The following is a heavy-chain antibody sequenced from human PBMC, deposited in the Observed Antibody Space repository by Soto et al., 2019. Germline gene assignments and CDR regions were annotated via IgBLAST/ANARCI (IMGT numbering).Heavy chain of an antibody. J-gene: IGHJ4*02. V-gene: IGHV2-5*02. CDR3: AHRRPDDFWDY. D-gene: IGHD3-3*01. CDR1: GFSLSTSGVG. CDR2: IYWDDDK. Sequence: QITLKESGPTLVKPTQTLTLTCTFSGFSLSTSGVGVGWIRQPPGKALEWLALIYWDDDKRYSPSLKSRLTSTKDTPKNQVVRTLTNMDPVDTATYYCAHRRPDDFWDYWGQGTLVTVSS.